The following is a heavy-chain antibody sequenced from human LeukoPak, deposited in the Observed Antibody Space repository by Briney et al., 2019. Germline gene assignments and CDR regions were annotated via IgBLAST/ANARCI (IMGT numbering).Heavy chain of an antibody. V-gene: IGHV3-53*01. CDR2: IYSGGST. J-gene: IGHJ6*02. CDR3: ARVFDWVGMDV. CDR1: GFTVSSNY. D-gene: IGHD3-9*01. Sequence: PGGSLRLSCAASGFTVSSNYMSWVRQAPGKGLEWVSVIYSGGSTYYADSVKGRFTISRDNSKNTLYLQMNSLRAEDTAVYYCARVFDWVGMDVWGRGTTVTVSS.